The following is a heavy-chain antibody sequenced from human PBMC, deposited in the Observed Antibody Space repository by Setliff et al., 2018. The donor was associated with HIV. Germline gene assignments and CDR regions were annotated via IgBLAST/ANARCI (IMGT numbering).Heavy chain of an antibody. CDR3: ARDSSIVATTHYYYYMDV. CDR2: IYTSGST. Sequence: SETLSLTCTVSGGSNSSYYWSWIRQPAGKGLEWIGRIYTSGSTNYNPSLKSRVTMSVDTSKNQFSLKLSSVTAADTAVYYCARDSSIVATTHYYYYMDVWGKGTTVTVSS. J-gene: IGHJ6*03. CDR1: GGSNSSYY. V-gene: IGHV4-4*07. D-gene: IGHD5-12*01.